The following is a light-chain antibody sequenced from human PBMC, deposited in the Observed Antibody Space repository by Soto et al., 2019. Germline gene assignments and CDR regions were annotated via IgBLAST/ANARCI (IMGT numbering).Light chain of an antibody. V-gene: IGKV3D-15*01. CDR1: RSVSNN. CDR3: QQYNNWPAIT. J-gene: IGKJ5*01. Sequence: EIVMTQSPATLSVSPGERATLSCRASRSVSNNLAWYQQKPVQAPRLLIYGPSARSTGVPARFSGSGSGTEFTITVSSLQSEDFAIYYCQQYNNWPAITFGPGTRLESK. CDR2: GPS.